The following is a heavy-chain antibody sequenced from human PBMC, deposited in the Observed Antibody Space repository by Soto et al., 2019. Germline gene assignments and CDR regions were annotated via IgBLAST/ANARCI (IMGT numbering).Heavy chain of an antibody. CDR1: GYSFTSYW. Sequence: EVQLVQSGAEVKKPGESLKISCKGSGYSFTSYWIGWVRQMPGKGLEWMGIIYPGDSDTRYSPSFQGQVTISPAKSITPPSPQWSTRKSSDTAMYDRAAATITPDDAFAIWGQGTMFTVSS. V-gene: IGHV5-51*01. J-gene: IGHJ3*02. CDR3: AAATITPDDAFAI. D-gene: IGHD3-10*01. CDR2: IYPGDSDT.